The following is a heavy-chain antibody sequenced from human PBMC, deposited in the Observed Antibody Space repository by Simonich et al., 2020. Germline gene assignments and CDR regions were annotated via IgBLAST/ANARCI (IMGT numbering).Heavy chain of an antibody. V-gene: IGHV1-18*01. CDR3: ARSTTGTTAFDI. CDR1: GYNFNSYR. CDR2: ISAENGNT. J-gene: IGHJ3*02. Sequence: QVQLVQSGAEVKKPGASVKVSCKASGYNFNSYRFSWVRQAHGTGLEWMGGISAENGNTDNAKKHQGRVTMTTETSTSTAYMELMSLRSDDTAVYYCARSTTGTTAFDIWGQGTMVTVSS. D-gene: IGHD1-1*01.